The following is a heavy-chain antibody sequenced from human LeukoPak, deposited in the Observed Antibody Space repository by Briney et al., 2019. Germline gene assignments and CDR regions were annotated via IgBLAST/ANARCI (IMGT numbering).Heavy chain of an antibody. J-gene: IGHJ4*02. CDR3: AVYYYDSSGYYGSFDY. CDR2: ISAYNGNT. CDR1: GYTFTSYG. V-gene: IGHV1-18*01. D-gene: IGHD3-22*01. Sequence: GASVKVSCKASGYTFTSYGISWVRQAPGQGLEWMGWISAYNGNTIYAQKLQGRVTMTTDTSTSTAYMELRSLRSDDTAVYYCAVYYYDSSGYYGSFDYWGQGTLVTVSS.